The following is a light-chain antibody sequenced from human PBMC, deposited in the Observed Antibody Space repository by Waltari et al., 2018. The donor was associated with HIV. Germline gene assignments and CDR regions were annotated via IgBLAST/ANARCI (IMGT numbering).Light chain of an antibody. J-gene: IGLJ3*02. V-gene: IGLV2-14*03. Sequence: QSALTQPASVSGSPGQSITISCTGTNNDVGGYNYVSWYQQHPGKAPKLMIYDVSKRPSGVSNRFSGSKSGNTASLTISGLQAEDEADYYCSSYTSSSTRVFGGGTKLTVL. CDR3: SSYTSSSTRV. CDR1: NNDVGGYNY. CDR2: DVS.